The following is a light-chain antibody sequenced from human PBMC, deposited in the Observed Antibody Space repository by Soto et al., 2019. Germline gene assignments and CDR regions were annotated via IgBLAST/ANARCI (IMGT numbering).Light chain of an antibody. CDR2: GAS. J-gene: IGKJ4*01. CDR1: QSVSSSY. V-gene: IGKV3-20*01. Sequence: EIVLTQSPGTLSLSPGERATLSCRASQSVSSSYLAWYQQKPGQAPRLLIYGASSRPTGIPDRFSGSGSGTDFTLTISRLEPEDLAVYYCQQYGSSRPLTFGGGTQVEIK. CDR3: QQYGSSRPLT.